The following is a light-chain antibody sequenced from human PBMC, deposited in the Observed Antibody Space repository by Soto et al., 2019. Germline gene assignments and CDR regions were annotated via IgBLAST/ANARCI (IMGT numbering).Light chain of an antibody. V-gene: IGLV2-23*02. Sequence: QSALTQPASVSGSPGQSITISCAGTGSDVGAYNLVSWYQQHPSKAPKLMICEVNTRPSGISNRFSGSNSGDTASLTISGLEAEDEAYYCCCSYAGTLAYVFGTGTKVTVL. J-gene: IGLJ1*01. CDR1: GSDVGAYNL. CDR2: EVN. CDR3: CSYAGTLAYV.